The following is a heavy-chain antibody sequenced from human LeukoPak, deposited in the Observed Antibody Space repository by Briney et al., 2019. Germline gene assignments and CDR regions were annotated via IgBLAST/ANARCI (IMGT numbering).Heavy chain of an antibody. J-gene: IGHJ4*02. Sequence: GGSLRLSCAASGFIFNTYGMHWVPQAPGKGLEWVSTISVGAEYIFYADSVKGRFTISRDDSNNALYLQMHSLRAQDTALYYCASGPPFLKYFEYWGQGTLVTVSS. CDR1: GFIFNTYG. CDR3: ASGPPFLKYFEY. V-gene: IGHV3-23*01. CDR2: ISVGAEYI. D-gene: IGHD3-3*01.